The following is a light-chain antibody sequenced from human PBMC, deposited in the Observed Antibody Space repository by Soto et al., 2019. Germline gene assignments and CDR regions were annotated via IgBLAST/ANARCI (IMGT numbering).Light chain of an antibody. J-gene: IGLJ3*02. CDR1: GANIGSNR. V-gene: IGLV1-44*01. Sequence: QSVLTQPPSASGTPGQRVTISCSGSGANIGSNRVSWFQQLPGSAPKLLIYNDDQRPSGVPDRFSGSKSVTSASLAISGLHFEDEGDYYCAAWDDSLDARLFGGGTKLTVL. CDR3: AAWDDSLDARL. CDR2: NDD.